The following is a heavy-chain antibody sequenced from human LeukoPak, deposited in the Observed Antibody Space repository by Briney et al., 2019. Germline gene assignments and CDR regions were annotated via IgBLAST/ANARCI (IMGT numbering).Heavy chain of an antibody. J-gene: IGHJ5*02. CDR1: GYTFTSYG. D-gene: IGHD5-12*01. CDR3: ARDLGRGYGTGYTWFDP. V-gene: IGHV1-18*01. CDR2: ISAYNGNT. Sequence: ASVKVSCKASGYTFTSYGISWVRQAPGQGLEWMGWISAYNGNTNYAQKFQGRVTITADESTSTAYMELSSLRSEDTAVYYCARDLGRGYGTGYTWFDPWGQGTLVTVSS.